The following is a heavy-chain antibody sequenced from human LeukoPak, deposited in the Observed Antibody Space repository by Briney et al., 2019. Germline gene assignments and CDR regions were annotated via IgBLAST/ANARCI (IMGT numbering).Heavy chain of an antibody. V-gene: IGHV4-39*01. D-gene: IGHD3-3*01. J-gene: IGHJ4*02. Sequence: SETLSLTCTVSGGSISSSSYYWGWIRQPPGKGLEWIGSIYYSGSTYYNPSLKSRVTISVDTSKNQFSLKLSSVTAADTAVYYCARSYYDFWSGFGYWGQGTLVTVSS. CDR3: ARSYYDFWSGFGY. CDR1: GGSISSSSYY. CDR2: IYYSGST.